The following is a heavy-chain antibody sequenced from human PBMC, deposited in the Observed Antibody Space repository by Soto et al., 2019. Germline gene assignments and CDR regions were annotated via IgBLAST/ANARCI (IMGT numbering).Heavy chain of an antibody. Sequence: GGSLRLSCAASGFTFSSYAMSWVRQAPGKGLEWVSAISGSGGSTYYADSVKGRFTISRDNSKNTLYLQMNSLRAEDTAVYYCAKDKEWLARTVYYFDYWGQGTLVTVSS. CDR3: AKDKEWLARTVYYFDY. CDR1: GFTFSSYA. J-gene: IGHJ4*02. D-gene: IGHD6-19*01. CDR2: ISGSGGST. V-gene: IGHV3-23*01.